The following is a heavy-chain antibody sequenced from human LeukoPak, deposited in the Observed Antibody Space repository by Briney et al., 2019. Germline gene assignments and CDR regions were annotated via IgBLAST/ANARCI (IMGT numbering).Heavy chain of an antibody. CDR3: AKEVKYGGNRDYYYYMDV. D-gene: IGHD4-23*01. Sequence: PGGSLRLSCAASGFTFSSYGMHWVRQAPGKGLEWVALIRYDGSNKYYADSVKDRFTISRDNSKNTLYLQMNSLRAEDTAVYYCAKEVKYGGNRDYYYYMDVWGKGTTVTVSS. CDR1: GFTFSSYG. V-gene: IGHV3-30*02. J-gene: IGHJ6*03. CDR2: IRYDGSNK.